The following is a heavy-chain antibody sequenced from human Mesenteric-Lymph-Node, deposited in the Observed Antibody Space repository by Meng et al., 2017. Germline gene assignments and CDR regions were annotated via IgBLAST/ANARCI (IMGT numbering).Heavy chain of an antibody. CDR1: GFTFSSYS. CDR3: AREEPGIAARGGYFDY. V-gene: IGHV3-21*01. Sequence: GGSLRLSCAASGFTFSSYSMNWVRQAPGKGLEWVSSISSSSSYIYYADSVKGRFTISRDNAKNSLYLQMNSLRAEDTAVYYCAREEPGIAARGGYFDYWGHGTLVTVSS. CDR2: ISSSSSYI. J-gene: IGHJ4*01. D-gene: IGHD6-6*01.